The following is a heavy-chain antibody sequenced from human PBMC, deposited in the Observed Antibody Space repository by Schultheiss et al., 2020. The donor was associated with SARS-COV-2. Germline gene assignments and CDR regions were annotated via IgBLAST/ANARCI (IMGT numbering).Heavy chain of an antibody. CDR3: ARGTAAGDS. CDR1: GYTFSSYG. Sequence: GESLKISCKASGYTFSSYGINWVRQAPGQGLEWVGWVSADTGNTNYAQKLQGRVTMTTDTSTSTAYMELRSLRSDDTALYHCARGTAAGDSWGQGTLVTVSS. J-gene: IGHJ4*02. CDR2: VSADTGNT. V-gene: IGHV1-18*04. D-gene: IGHD6-13*01.